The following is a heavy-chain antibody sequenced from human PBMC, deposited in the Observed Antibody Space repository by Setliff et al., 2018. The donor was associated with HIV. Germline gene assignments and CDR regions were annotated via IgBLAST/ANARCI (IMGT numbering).Heavy chain of an antibody. CDR2: INPNSGDT. CDR1: GYTFIGHY. V-gene: IGHV1-2*02. Sequence: ASVKVSCKASGYTFIGHYIHWVRQAPGQGLEWMGWINPNSGDTKYAQKFQDRVSLTRDTSLSTAYMELSSLTSDDTAIYYCARDMFEIWERSLAKGDEFDPWGQVSLVTVSS. J-gene: IGHJ5*02. CDR3: ARDMFEIWERSLAKGDEFDP. D-gene: IGHD3-10*02.